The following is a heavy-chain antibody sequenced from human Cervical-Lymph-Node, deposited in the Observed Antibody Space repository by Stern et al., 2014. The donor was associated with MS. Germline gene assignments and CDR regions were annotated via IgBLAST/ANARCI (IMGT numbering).Heavy chain of an antibody. CDR2: IVPMFAKA. V-gene: IGHV1-69*01. Sequence: VQLVESGAEVKKPGSSVRVSCKASGGSFKSYAFNWLRHAPGQALEWMGDIVPMFAKANYAQKFQGRVTVTADEATNTVYMELSFLTSEDTAVYYCARERSIHYPAFAPWGQGTLVTVSS. CDR1: GGSFKSYA. J-gene: IGHJ5*02. D-gene: IGHD3-10*01. CDR3: ARERSIHYPAFAP.